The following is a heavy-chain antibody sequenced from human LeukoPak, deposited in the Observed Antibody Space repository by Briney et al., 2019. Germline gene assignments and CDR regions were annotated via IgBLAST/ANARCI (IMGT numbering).Heavy chain of an antibody. J-gene: IGHJ4*02. CDR2: ISAYNGNT. V-gene: IGHV1-18*01. CDR3: ARDRPSGITIFGVVIPHFDY. CDR1: GYTFTSYG. Sequence: GASVKVSCKASGYTFTSYGISWVRQAPGQGLEWMGWISAYNGNTNYAQKLQGRVTMTTDTSTSTAYMELRSLRSDDTAVYYCARDRPSGITIFGVVIPHFDYWGQGTLVTVSS. D-gene: IGHD3-3*01.